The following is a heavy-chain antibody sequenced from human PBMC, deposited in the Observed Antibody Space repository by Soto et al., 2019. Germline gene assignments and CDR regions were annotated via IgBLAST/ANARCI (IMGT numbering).Heavy chain of an antibody. D-gene: IGHD5-12*01. CDR2: ISTGSSYI. CDR3: ARDRDGYNSNWFDP. V-gene: IGHV3-21*01. Sequence: RGSLLISCASSVFTFSTYSMNWVRQAPGKGLEWVSSISTGSSYIYYADSVTGRFTISRDNAKNSLYLQMDDLRVEDTAVYFCARDRDGYNSNWFDPWGQGTLVTVSS. CDR1: VFTFSTYS. J-gene: IGHJ5*02.